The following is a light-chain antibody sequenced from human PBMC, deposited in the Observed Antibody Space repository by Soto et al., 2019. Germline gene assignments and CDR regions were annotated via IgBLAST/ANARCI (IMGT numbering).Light chain of an antibody. CDR1: QSVSSN. J-gene: IGKJ1*01. CDR3: QQYNNRRT. Sequence: EIVMTQSPATLSVSPGERATLSCRASQSVSSNLAWYQQKPGQAPRLLIYGASTRATGIPARFSGSGSGTEFPLTISSLQSEDFAVYYCQQYNNRRTVGQGTKVEIK. CDR2: GAS. V-gene: IGKV3-15*01.